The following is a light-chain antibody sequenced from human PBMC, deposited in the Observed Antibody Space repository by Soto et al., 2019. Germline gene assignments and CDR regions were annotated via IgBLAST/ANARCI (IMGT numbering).Light chain of an antibody. V-gene: IGKV1-27*01. CDR2: AAS. Sequence: DFRMTQSPSSLSASVGDRVTITCRASQGISNSLAWYQQKPGRVPKLLIYAASTLQSGVPSRFSGSGSGTDFTLTISSPQPEDVATYYCQKYNSAPWTFGQGTKVE. CDR3: QKYNSAPWT. CDR1: QGISNS. J-gene: IGKJ1*01.